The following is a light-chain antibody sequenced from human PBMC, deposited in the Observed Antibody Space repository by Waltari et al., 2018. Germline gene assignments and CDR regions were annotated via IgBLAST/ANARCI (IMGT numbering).Light chain of an antibody. CDR3: QQRSGNWFT. J-gene: IGKJ4*01. CDR2: DAS. V-gene: IGKV3-11*01. Sequence: EIVLTQSPATLSLSPGERATLSCRASQSVSSYLAWYQQKPGQAPRLLIHDASNRATGIPARFSGSGSGTDFTLTISSLEPEDFAVYYCQQRSGNWFTFGGGTKVEIK. CDR1: QSVSSY.